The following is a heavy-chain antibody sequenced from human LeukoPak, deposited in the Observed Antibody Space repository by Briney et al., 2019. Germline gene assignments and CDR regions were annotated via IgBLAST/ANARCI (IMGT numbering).Heavy chain of an antibody. J-gene: IGHJ2*01. D-gene: IGHD6-19*01. V-gene: IGHV4-34*01. Sequence: SETLSLTRVGYLGSFSGYFWSWIRPPPGKGVEGVGEIYHSGSTNYNPSLKSRVTISVDTSKNQFSLKLSSVTAADTAVYYSARDRDSSGWSRSYWYFYLWGRGTLVTVSS. CDR2: IYHSGST. CDR1: LGSFSGYF. CDR3: ARDRDSSGWSRSYWYFYL.